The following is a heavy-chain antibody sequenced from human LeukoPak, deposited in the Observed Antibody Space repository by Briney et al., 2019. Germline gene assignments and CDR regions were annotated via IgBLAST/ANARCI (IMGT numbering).Heavy chain of an antibody. J-gene: IGHJ4*02. Sequence: SETLSLTCSVSGGSISSYYWSWIRQPPGKGLEWIGYIYYSGTTNYNASLTNRVTISVDTSKNQFSLKLSSVTAADTAVYYCAREVGYCSGGSCYSYFDYWGQGTLVTVSS. CDR2: IYYSGTT. D-gene: IGHD2-15*01. CDR3: AREVGYCSGGSCYSYFDY. CDR1: GGSISSYY. V-gene: IGHV4-59*01.